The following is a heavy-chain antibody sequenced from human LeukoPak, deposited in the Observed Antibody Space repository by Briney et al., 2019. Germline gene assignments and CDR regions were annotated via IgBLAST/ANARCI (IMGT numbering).Heavy chain of an antibody. CDR1: GFTFSSYA. D-gene: IGHD1-26*01. CDR2: ISYDGSNK. Sequence: PGRSLRLSCAASGFTFSSYAMHWVRQAPGKGLEWVAVISYDGSNKYYADSVKGRFTISRDNSKNTLYLQMNSLRAEDTAVYYCARGGSYYYWGQGTLVTVSS. J-gene: IGHJ4*02. CDR3: ARGGSYYY. V-gene: IGHV3-30-3*01.